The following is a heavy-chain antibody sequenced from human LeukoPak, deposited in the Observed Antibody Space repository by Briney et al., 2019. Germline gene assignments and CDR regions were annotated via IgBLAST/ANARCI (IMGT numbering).Heavy chain of an antibody. CDR3: ARATVDTAMVELGYYFDY. J-gene: IGHJ4*02. D-gene: IGHD5-18*01. CDR2: ITPIFGTA. V-gene: IGHV1-69*13. CDR1: GGTFSSYA. Sequence: GASVTVSCRASGGTFSSYAISWVRQAPGQGLEWMGGITPIFGTANYAQKFQGRVTITADESTSTAYMELSSLRSEGTAVYYCARATVDTAMVELGYYFDYWSQGTLVTVSS.